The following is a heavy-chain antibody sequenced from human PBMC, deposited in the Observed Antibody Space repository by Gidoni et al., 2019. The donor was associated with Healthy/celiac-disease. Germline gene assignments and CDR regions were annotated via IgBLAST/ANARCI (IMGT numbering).Heavy chain of an antibody. CDR1: GGSISSYY. Sequence: QVQLQESGPGLVKPSETLSLTCTVSGGSISSYYWSWIRQPPGKGLEWIGYIYYSGSTNYNPSLKSRVTISVDTSKNQFSLKLSSVTAADTAVYYCARGDYVWGSYRLYYFDYWGQGTLVTVSS. D-gene: IGHD3-16*02. CDR2: IYYSGST. J-gene: IGHJ4*02. CDR3: ARGDYVWGSYRLYYFDY. V-gene: IGHV4-59*01.